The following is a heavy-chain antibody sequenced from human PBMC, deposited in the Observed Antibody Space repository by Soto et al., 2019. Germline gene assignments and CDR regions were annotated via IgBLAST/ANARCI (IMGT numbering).Heavy chain of an antibody. D-gene: IGHD6-19*01. Sequence: SETLSLTCTVSGGSISSADYYWSWIRQPPGKGLEWIGYIYYSGSTYYNPSLKSRVTISIDTSKNQFSLRPSSVAAADTAVYYCASLLAGNSDLVLHAHWGQGTLVTVSS. V-gene: IGHV4-30-4*01. J-gene: IGHJ1*01. CDR3: ASLLAGNSDLVLHAH. CDR2: IYYSGST. CDR1: GGSISSADYY.